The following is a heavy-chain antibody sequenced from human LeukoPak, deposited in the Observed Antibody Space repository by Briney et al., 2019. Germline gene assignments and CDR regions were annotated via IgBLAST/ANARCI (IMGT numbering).Heavy chain of an antibody. Sequence: SETLSLTCTVSGGSISDYYWSWIRQPPGKGLEWIGYIYYSGSTNYNPSLKSRVTISVDTSKNQFSLKLSSVTAADTAVYYCARTRAIGEFDYWGQGTLVTVSS. CDR2: IYYSGST. J-gene: IGHJ4*02. V-gene: IGHV4-59*08. D-gene: IGHD3-10*01. CDR3: ARTRAIGEFDY. CDR1: GGSISDYY.